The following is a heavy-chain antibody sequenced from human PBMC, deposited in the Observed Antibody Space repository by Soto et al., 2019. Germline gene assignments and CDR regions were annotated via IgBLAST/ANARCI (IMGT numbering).Heavy chain of an antibody. CDR1: GFAFSSYW. CDR3: ARDGWDLEWLLRVYSYMDV. J-gene: IGHJ6*03. CDR2: INSDGTST. V-gene: IGHV3-74*01. D-gene: IGHD3-3*01. Sequence: EVQLVESGGGLVQPGGSLRLSCAVSGFAFSSYWRHWVRQTPGKGLVWVSRINSDGTSTAFADSVKGRFTISRDNAKDTLYLEMNSLRAEDTAVYYCARDGWDLEWLLRVYSYMDVWGKGTTVTVSS.